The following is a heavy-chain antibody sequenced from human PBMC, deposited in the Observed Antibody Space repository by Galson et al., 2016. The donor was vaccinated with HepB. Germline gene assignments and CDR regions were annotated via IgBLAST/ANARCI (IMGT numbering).Heavy chain of an antibody. CDR2: ITSSSSYT. Sequence: SLRLSCAASGFTFSDYYMNWIRQAPGKGLEWVSCITSSSSYTNYADSVKGRFTISRDNAKNSLYLQMNSLRAEDTAVYYCARDLPDDSVEYFDVFDLWGQGTMVTVSS. V-gene: IGHV3-11*05. CDR3: ARDLPDDSVEYFDVFDL. CDR1: GFTFSDYY. J-gene: IGHJ3*01. D-gene: IGHD4-17*01.